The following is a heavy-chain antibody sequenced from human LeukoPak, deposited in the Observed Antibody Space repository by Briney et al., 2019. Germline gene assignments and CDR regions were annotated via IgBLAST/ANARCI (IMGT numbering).Heavy chain of an antibody. Sequence: SETLSLTCTVSGGSISSYYWSWIRQPPGKGLEWIGYIYYSGSTNYNPSLKSRVTISVDTCKNQFSLKLSSVTAADTAVYYCVRTYYYDSSGYYLHSYFDYRGQGTLVTVSS. CDR1: GGSISSYY. V-gene: IGHV4-59*08. D-gene: IGHD3-22*01. CDR3: VRTYYYDSSGYYLHSYFDY. J-gene: IGHJ4*02. CDR2: IYYSGST.